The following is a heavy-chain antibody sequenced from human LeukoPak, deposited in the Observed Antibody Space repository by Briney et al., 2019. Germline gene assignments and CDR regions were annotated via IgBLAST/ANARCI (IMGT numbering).Heavy chain of an antibody. CDR3: ARGLAYFDSSGYVDY. D-gene: IGHD3-22*01. J-gene: IGHJ4*02. CDR2: ISYSGNT. V-gene: IGHV4-59*01. Sequence: PSETLSLTCTVSGVSISSYYWSWIRQPPGKGLEWIGYISYSGNTNSNPSLMSRVTISVDTSKNQFSLKLSTVTAADTAVYYCARGLAYFDSSGYVDYWGQGTLVTVPS. CDR1: GVSISSYY.